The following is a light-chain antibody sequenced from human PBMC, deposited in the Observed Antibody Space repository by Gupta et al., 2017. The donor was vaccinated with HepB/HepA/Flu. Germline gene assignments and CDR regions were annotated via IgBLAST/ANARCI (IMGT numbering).Light chain of an antibody. CDR3: MQALQHPPGT. Sequence: DIVLTQSPLSLPVTPGEPASISCRSSQSLLHNNGNNYLDWYLQRPGQSPQLLIYLGSNRAAGVPDRFSGSGLGTDFTLKISRGDPEDVGVYYCMQALQHPPGTFGQGTKVEI. CDR2: LGS. J-gene: IGKJ1*01. CDR1: QSLLHNNGNNY. V-gene: IGKV2-28*01.